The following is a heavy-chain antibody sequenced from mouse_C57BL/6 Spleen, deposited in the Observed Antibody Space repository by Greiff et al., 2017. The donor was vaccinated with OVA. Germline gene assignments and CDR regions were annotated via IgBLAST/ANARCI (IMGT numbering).Heavy chain of an antibody. CDR3: TCRAWFAY. CDR1: GFNIKDDY. J-gene: IGHJ3*01. V-gene: IGHV14-4*01. Sequence: EVQLVESGAELVRPGASVKLSCTASGFNIKDDYMHWVKQRPEQGLEWIGWIDPENGDTEYASKFQGKATITADTSSNTAYLQLSSLTSEDTAVYYCTCRAWFAYWGQGTLVTVSA. CDR2: IDPENGDT.